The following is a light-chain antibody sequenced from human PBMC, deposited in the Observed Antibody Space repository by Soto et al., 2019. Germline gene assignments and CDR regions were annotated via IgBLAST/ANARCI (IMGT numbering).Light chain of an antibody. CDR2: DAS. Sequence: ETVLTQSPATLSLSPGERATLSCRASQSVSSYLAWYQQKPGQAPRLLIYDASTRAPGIPAGFSGSGCGTDFTPTTSSLEPEDVVVYYCQQRSNWPRLTFGGGTKVEIK. V-gene: IGKV3-11*01. J-gene: IGKJ4*01. CDR1: QSVSSY. CDR3: QQRSNWPRLT.